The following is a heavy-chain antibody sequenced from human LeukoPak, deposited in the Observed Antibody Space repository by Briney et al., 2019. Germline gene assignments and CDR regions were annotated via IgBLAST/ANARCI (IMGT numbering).Heavy chain of an antibody. CDR1: GYTFIRYA. V-gene: IGHV7-4-1*02. D-gene: IGHD6-19*01. CDR3: ARSRWAAAEHPYSSGWYLVDY. J-gene: IGHJ4*02. CDR2: INTNTGNP. Sequence: GASVKVSCKASGYTFIRYAMNWVRQAPGQGLEWMGWINTNTGNPTYAQGFTGRFVFSLDTSVTTAYLQITSLKAEDTAVYYCARSRWAAAEHPYSSGWYLVDYWGQGTLVTVSS.